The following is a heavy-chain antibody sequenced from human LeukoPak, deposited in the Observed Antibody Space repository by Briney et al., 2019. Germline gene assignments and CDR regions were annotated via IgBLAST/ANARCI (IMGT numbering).Heavy chain of an antibody. D-gene: IGHD4-17*01. Sequence: SETLSLTCAVYGGSFSDYYWSWIRQPPGKGLEWIGEINHSGSTNYNPSLKSRVTISVDTSKNQFSLKLSSVTAADTAVYYCARHVNYGDYLNWFDPWGQGTLVTVSS. J-gene: IGHJ5*02. V-gene: IGHV4-34*01. CDR2: INHSGST. CDR1: GGSFSDYY. CDR3: ARHVNYGDYLNWFDP.